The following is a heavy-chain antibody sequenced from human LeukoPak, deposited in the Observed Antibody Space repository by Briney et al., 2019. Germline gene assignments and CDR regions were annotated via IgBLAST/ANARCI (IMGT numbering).Heavy chain of an antibody. V-gene: IGHV4-34*01. CDR2: INYSGST. CDR1: GGSFSGYY. J-gene: IGHJ5*02. Sequence: SETLSLTCAVYGGSFSGYYWSWIRQPPGKGLEWIGEINYSGSTNYNPSLKSRVTISVDTSKNQFSLKLSSVTAADTAVYYCARVQYSSSWGGTWFDPWGQGTLVTVSS. CDR3: ARVQYSSSWGGTWFDP. D-gene: IGHD6-13*01.